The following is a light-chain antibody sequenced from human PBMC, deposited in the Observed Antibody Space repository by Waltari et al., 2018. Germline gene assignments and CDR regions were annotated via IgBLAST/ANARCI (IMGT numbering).Light chain of an antibody. CDR2: AAS. J-gene: IGKJ4*01. CDR1: QRVRSTY. CDR3: QRYGSSLT. V-gene: IGKV3-20*01. Sequence: IVLTQSPGTMSLSPGERATLSCRASQRVRSTYLAWYQQKPGQAPRLLIYAASKRATGIPDRFRGSGSGTDCTLTISRLEPEDFAVYYCQRYGSSLTFGGGTTVKIK.